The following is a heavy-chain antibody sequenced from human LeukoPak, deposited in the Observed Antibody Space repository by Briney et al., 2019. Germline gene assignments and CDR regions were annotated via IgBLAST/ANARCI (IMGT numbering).Heavy chain of an antibody. CDR2: ISSSSYI. CDR3: ARSRDFWSGYPNWFDH. D-gene: IGHD3-3*01. Sequence: GGSLRLSCAASGFTFSSYSMNWVRQAPGKGLEWVSSISSSSYIYYADSVKGRFTISRDNAKNSLYLQMNSLRAEDTAVYYCARSRDFWSGYPNWFDHWGQGTLVTVSS. V-gene: IGHV3-21*01. CDR1: GFTFSSYS. J-gene: IGHJ5*02.